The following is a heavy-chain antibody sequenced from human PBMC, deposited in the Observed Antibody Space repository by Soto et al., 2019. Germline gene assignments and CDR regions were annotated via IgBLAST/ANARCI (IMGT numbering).Heavy chain of an antibody. CDR2: INAGNGNT. CDR3: ARSIVVVTALDY. J-gene: IGHJ4*02. CDR1: GYTFTSYA. Sequence: QVQLVQSGAEEKKPGASVKVSCKASGYTFTSYAMRWVRQAPGQRLEWMGWINAGNGNTEYSQKFQGRVSITRDTSASAAYMEMSSLISEDTAVYCCARSIVVVTALDYWGQGTLVTVSS. D-gene: IGHD2-21*02. V-gene: IGHV1-3*05.